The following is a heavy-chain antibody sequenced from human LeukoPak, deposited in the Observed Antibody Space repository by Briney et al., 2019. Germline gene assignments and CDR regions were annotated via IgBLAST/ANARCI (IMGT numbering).Heavy chain of an antibody. V-gene: IGHV3-33*01. CDR1: GFSFDDFG. D-gene: IGHD6-19*01. J-gene: IGHJ4*02. CDR3: ARQSLCSGCYGSFDY. CDR2: IWYDGKNK. Sequence: GGSLRLSCEASGFSFDDFGMHWVRQAPGKGLEWVATIWYDGKNKYYADSVKGRFSVSRDNSKNTLYPQMNSLRAEDTAVFYCARQSLCSGCYGSFDYWGQGILVTVSS.